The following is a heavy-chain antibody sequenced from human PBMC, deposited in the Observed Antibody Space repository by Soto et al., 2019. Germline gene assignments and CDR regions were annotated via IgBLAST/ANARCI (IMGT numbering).Heavy chain of an antibody. Sequence: QVQLVQYGAEVKKPGASVKVSCKASGYTFTSYDINWVRQATGQGLEYLGWMNPNSGNTAYVQKFQGRVTMTWDTSITTAYMELSSLRSEDTAVYFCARGIKYGAYSRWFDPWGPGTLVTVSS. D-gene: IGHD4-17*01. V-gene: IGHV1-8*01. CDR2: MNPNSGNT. CDR1: GYTFTSYD. CDR3: ARGIKYGAYSRWFDP. J-gene: IGHJ5*02.